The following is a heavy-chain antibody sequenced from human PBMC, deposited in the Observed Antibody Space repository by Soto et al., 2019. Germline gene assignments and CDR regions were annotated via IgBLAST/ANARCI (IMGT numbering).Heavy chain of an antibody. J-gene: IGHJ4*02. CDR3: VRGGYVHAFDY. CDR2: IYYSGNT. D-gene: IGHD5-12*01. V-gene: IGHV4-59*01. Sequence: LSLTCTVSGGSISYYYWGWIRQPPGKGLEWIGSIYYSGNTHYNPSLKSRVTISVDTSMNQFSLNLDSVTAVDSAVYYCVRGGYVHAFDYWGQGARGTVS. CDR1: GGSISYYY.